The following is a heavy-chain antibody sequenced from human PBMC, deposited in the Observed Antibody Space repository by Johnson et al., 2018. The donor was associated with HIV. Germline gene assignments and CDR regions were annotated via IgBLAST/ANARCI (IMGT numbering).Heavy chain of an antibody. CDR1: GFTFDDYA. V-gene: IGHV3-9*01. D-gene: IGHD6-13*01. CDR2: ISWNSGSI. CDR3: AKDMGSSWYDPWDAFDI. J-gene: IGHJ3*02. Sequence: VQLVESGGGLVQPGRSLRLSCAASGFTFDDYAMHWVRQVPGKGLEWVSGISWNSGSIGYADSVKGRFTISRDNAKNSLYLQMNSLSAEDTALYYCAKDMGSSWYDPWDAFDIWGQGTVVTVSS.